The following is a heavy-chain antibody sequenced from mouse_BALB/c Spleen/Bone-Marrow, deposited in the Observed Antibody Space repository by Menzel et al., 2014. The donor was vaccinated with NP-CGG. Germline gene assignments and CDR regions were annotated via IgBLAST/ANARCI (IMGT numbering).Heavy chain of an antibody. V-gene: IGHV4-1*02. D-gene: IGHD4-1*01. Sequence: EVKLMESGGGLVQPGGSLKLSCAASGFDFSRYWMSWVRQAPGEGLEWIGEINPDSSTINYTPFLKDKFIISRDNDKKTLYLQMSKVRSEDTALYYCARGAGTWFAYWGQGTLVTVSA. CDR3: ARGAGTWFAY. CDR1: GFDFSRYW. J-gene: IGHJ3*01. CDR2: INPDSSTI.